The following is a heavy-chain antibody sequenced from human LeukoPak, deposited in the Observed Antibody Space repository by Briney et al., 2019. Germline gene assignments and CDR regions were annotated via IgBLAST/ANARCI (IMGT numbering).Heavy chain of an antibody. Sequence: ASVKVSCKASGYTFTGYDMHWVRQAPGQGLEWMGWINPNSGDTNYAQKFQGRVTMTRDTSISTAYMELSSLRSDDTAVYYCARDATCHLLINWYDTWGQGTLVTVSS. CDR3: ARDATCHLLINWYDT. CDR2: INPNSGDT. V-gene: IGHV1-2*02. D-gene: IGHD3-16*01. J-gene: IGHJ5*02. CDR1: GYTFTGYD.